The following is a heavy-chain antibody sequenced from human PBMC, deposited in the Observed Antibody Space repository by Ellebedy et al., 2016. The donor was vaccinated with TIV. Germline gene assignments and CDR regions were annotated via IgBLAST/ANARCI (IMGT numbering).Heavy chain of an antibody. CDR2: INPTGGST. CDR1: GYTFTSYY. CDR3: ARASIQWLTKTGDY. J-gene: IGHJ4*02. V-gene: IGHV1-46*01. Sequence: AASVKVSCKASGYTFTSYYVHWVRQAPGQGLEWMGIINPTGGSTSYAQKFQGRVTMARDTSTSTVYMELSSLRSDDTDMYYCARASIQWLTKTGDYWGQGTLVTVSS. D-gene: IGHD6-19*01.